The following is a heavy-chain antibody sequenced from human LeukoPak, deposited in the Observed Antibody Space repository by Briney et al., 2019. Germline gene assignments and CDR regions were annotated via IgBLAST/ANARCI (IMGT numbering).Heavy chain of an antibody. CDR3: AKDSPLSYYDSSGYYLFDY. J-gene: IGHJ4*02. V-gene: IGHV3-23*01. D-gene: IGHD3-22*01. CDR2: ISGSGGST. Sequence: PGGSLRLSCAASGFTFSSYGMSWVRQAPGKGLECVSAISGSGGSTYYADSVEGRFTISRDNSKNTLYMQMNSLRAEDTAVYYCAKDSPLSYYDSSGYYLFDYWGQGTLVTVSS. CDR1: GFTFSSYG.